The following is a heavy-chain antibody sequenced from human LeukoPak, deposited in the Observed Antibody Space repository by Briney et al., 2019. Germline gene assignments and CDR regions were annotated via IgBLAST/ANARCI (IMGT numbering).Heavy chain of an antibody. D-gene: IGHD3-22*01. Sequence: ASVKVSCKVSGYTLTELSMHWVRQAPGKGLEWMGGFDPEDGETIYAQKFQGRVTMTGDTSTDTAYMELSSLRSEDTAAYYCATYYYDSSGYRHFDWYFDLWGRGTLVTVSS. V-gene: IGHV1-24*01. CDR1: GYTLTELS. CDR2: FDPEDGET. CDR3: ATYYYDSSGYRHFDWYFDL. J-gene: IGHJ2*01.